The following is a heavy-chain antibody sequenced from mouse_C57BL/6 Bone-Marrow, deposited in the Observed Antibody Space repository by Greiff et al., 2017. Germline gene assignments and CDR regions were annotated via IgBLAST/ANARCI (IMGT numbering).Heavy chain of an antibody. V-gene: IGHV5-4*01. D-gene: IGHD1-1*01. CDR2: ISDGGSYT. J-gene: IGHJ1*03. CDR3: ARDYYGPYWYFDV. CDR1: GFTFSSYA. Sequence: DVMLVESGGGLVKPGGSLKLSCAASGFTFSSYAMSWVRQTPEKRLEWVATISDGGSYTYYPDNVKGRFTISRDNAKNNLYLQMSHLKSEDTAMYYCARDYYGPYWYFDVWGTGITVTVSS.